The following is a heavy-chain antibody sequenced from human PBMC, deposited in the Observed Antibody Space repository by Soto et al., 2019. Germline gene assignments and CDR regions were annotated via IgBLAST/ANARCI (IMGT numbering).Heavy chain of an antibody. CDR3: SYGDSPGPIDH. D-gene: IGHD4-17*01. CDR2: IHNGERT. CDR1: GASISSYY. Sequence: PSETLSLTCSVSGASISSYYWSWFRQAPGKGLEYIGYIHNGERTNYTPSLESRVTISADTSKNQFSLRLSSVTAADTAMYYCSYGDSPGPIDHWGQGTLVTV. V-gene: IGHV4-59*01. J-gene: IGHJ4*02.